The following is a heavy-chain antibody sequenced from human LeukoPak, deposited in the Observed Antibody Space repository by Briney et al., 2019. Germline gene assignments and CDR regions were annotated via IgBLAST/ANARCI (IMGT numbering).Heavy chain of an antibody. CDR2: IYYSGST. V-gene: IGHV4-59*08. CDR3: ARVVPAAIAPNWFDP. Sequence: SETLSLTCTVSGGSISSYYWSWIRQPPGKRLEWSGYIYYSGSTNYNPSLKSRVTISVDTSKNQFSLKLSSVTAADTAVYYCARVVPAAIAPNWFDPWGQGTLVTVSS. CDR1: GGSISSYY. D-gene: IGHD2-2*01. J-gene: IGHJ5*02.